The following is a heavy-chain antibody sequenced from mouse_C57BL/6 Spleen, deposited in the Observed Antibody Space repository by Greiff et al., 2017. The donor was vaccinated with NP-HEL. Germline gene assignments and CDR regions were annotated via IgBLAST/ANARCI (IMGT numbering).Heavy chain of an antibody. V-gene: IGHV6-6*01. D-gene: IGHD2-2*01. CDR1: GFTFSDAW. Sequence: EVKVEESGGGLVQPGGSMKLSCAASGFTFSDAWMDWVRQSPEKGLEWVAEIRNKANNHATYYAESVKGRFTISRDDSKSSVYLQMNSLRAEDTGIYYWTRRGVTTVGPPAYWGQGTLVTVSA. CDR3: TRRGVTTVGPPAY. CDR2: IRNKANNHAT. J-gene: IGHJ3*01.